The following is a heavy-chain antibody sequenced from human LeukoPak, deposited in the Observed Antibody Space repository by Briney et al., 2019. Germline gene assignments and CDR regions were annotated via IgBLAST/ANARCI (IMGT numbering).Heavy chain of an antibody. Sequence: KPSETLSLTCTVSGGSISSYYWSWIRQPPGKGLEWIGYIYYSGSTNYNPSLKSRVTMSVDTSKNQFSLKLSSVTAADTAVYYCAREGSILTGYYLLDYWGQGTLVTVSS. CDR3: AREGSILTGYYLLDY. V-gene: IGHV4-59*01. J-gene: IGHJ4*02. CDR1: GGSISSYY. D-gene: IGHD3-9*01. CDR2: IYYSGST.